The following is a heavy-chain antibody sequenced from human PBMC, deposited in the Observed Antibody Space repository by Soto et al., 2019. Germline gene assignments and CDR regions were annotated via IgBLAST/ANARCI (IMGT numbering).Heavy chain of an antibody. D-gene: IGHD4-17*01. Sequence: SETLSLTCTVSGGSISSYYWIWIRQPPGKGLEWIGYISYSRSTNYNPSLKSRPTISVDTSKNQFSLKLRSVTAADTAVYYCARASPYGDYALDYWGQGTLVTVSS. CDR1: GGSISSYY. J-gene: IGHJ4*02. CDR2: ISYSRST. V-gene: IGHV4-59*01. CDR3: ARASPYGDYALDY.